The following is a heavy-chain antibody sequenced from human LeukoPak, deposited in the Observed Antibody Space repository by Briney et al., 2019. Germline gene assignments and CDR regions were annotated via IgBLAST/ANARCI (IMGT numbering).Heavy chain of an antibody. CDR1: GFTFSTYT. CDR3: ARRFWGLDY. V-gene: IGHV3-21*01. D-gene: IGHD3-16*01. Sequence: GGSLRLSCAASGFTFSTYTMNWVRQAPGKRLEWVSSISSGSSNKYYADSVKGRFTISRDNAKNSLYLQMNSLRAEDTAVYYCARRFWGLDYWGQGTLVTVSS. CDR2: ISSGSSNK. J-gene: IGHJ4*02.